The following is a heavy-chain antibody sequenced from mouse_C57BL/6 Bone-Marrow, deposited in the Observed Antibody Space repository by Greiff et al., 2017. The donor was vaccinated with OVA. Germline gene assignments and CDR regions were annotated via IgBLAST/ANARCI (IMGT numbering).Heavy chain of an antibody. V-gene: IGHV5-16*01. D-gene: IGHD1-1*01. J-gene: IGHJ4*01. CDR1: GFTFSDYY. CDR2: INYDGSST. Sequence: EVMLVESEGGLVQPGSSMKLSCTASGFTFSDYYMAWVRQVPEKGLEWVANINYDGSSTYYLASLKSRFIISRDNAKNILYLQMSSLKSEDTATYYRARDRTTEVAGGMDYWGQGTSVTVSS. CDR3: ARDRTTEVAGGMDY.